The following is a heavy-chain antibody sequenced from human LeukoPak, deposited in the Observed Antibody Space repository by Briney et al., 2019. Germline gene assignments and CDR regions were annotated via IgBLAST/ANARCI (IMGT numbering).Heavy chain of an antibody. D-gene: IGHD4-17*01. CDR2: ISGSGGST. CDR3: AKQAEGYGDSKTDY. CDR1: GFTNSSYA. Sequence: GGSLRLSCAASGFTNSSYAMSLVRQAPGKGLEWVSSISGSGGSTYYADSVKGRFTISRDNSKNTLYLQMNSLRAEDTAVYYCAKQAEGYGDSKTDYWGQGTLVTVSS. J-gene: IGHJ4*02. V-gene: IGHV3-23*01.